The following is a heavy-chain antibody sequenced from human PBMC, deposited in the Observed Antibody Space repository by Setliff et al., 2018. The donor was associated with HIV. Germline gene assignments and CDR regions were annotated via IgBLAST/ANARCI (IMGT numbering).Heavy chain of an antibody. CDR1: GYTFTGYY. D-gene: IGHD1-1*01. CDR3: ARQGAAADGFDRATGTTHLDS. J-gene: IGHJ4*02. Sequence: ASVKVSCKASGYTFTGYYMHWVRQAPGQGLEWMGIINPSGGSTSYAQKFQGRVTMTRDTSTSTVYMELSRLTSDDTAVYYCARQGAAADGFDRATGTTHLDSWGQGTLVTVSS. CDR2: INPSGGST. V-gene: IGHV1-46*01.